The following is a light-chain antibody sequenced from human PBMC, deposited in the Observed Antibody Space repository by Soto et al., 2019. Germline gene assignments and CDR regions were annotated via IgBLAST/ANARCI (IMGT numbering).Light chain of an antibody. Sequence: QSPLTQPASVSGSPGQSISISCTGTSSDVGGYNYVSWYQQHPGKAPKLMIYDVNNRPSGVSDRFSGSKSGNTASLTISGLQAEDEADYYCSSYTSSSTLVFGTGTKVTVL. CDR3: SSYTSSSTLV. J-gene: IGLJ1*01. CDR1: SSDVGGYNY. CDR2: DVN. V-gene: IGLV2-14*01.